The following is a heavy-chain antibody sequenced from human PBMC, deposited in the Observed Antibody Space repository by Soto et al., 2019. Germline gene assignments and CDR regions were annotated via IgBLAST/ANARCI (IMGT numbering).Heavy chain of an antibody. J-gene: IGHJ6*02. D-gene: IGHD1-26*01. CDR3: AKDLNSGSFLSYYYYGMDV. CDR1: GFTFSSYA. Sequence: EVQLLESGGGLVQPGGSLRLSCAASGFTFSSYAMSWVRQAPGKGLEWVSAISGSGGSTYYADSVKGRVTTSRDNSKNTLYLQINSLRAEDTAVYYCAKDLNSGSFLSYYYYGMDVWGQGTTVTVSS. V-gene: IGHV3-23*01. CDR2: ISGSGGST.